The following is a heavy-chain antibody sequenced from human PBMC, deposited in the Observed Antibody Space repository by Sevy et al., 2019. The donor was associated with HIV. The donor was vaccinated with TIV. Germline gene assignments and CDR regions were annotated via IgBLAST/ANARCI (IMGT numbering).Heavy chain of an antibody. D-gene: IGHD3-22*01. Sequence: SETLSLTCAVYGGSFSGYYWSWIRQPPGKGLEWIGEINHSGSTNYNPSLKSRVTISVDTSKNQFSLKLSSVTAADTAVYYCAREGYYYDSIGYYDLWGQGTLVTVSA. V-gene: IGHV4-34*01. CDR1: GGSFSGYY. CDR2: INHSGST. CDR3: AREGYYYDSIGYYDL. J-gene: IGHJ5*02.